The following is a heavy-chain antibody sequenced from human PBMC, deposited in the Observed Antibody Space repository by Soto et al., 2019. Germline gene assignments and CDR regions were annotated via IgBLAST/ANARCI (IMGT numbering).Heavy chain of an antibody. V-gene: IGHV4-31*03. CDR2: IYYSGST. CDR3: ARDEYYDILTGRGQFDP. J-gene: IGHJ5*02. Sequence: SETLSLICTVSGGSISSGGYYWSWIRQHPGKGLEWIGYIYYSGSTYYNPSLKSRVTISVDTSKNQFSLKLSSVTAADTAVYYCARDEYYDILTGRGQFDPWGQGTLVTVSS. D-gene: IGHD3-9*01. CDR1: GGSISSGGYY.